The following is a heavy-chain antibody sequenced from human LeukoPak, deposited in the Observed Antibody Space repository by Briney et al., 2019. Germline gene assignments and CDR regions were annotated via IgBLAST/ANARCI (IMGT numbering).Heavy chain of an antibody. Sequence: GGSLRLSCEASGFTFSSYWMGWVRQAPGKGLEWVAHIKEDESDEYYVDSVRGRFTASRDNAKNSVNLQMNSLRAEDTAVYYCARWRGRQSEFDYWGQGTLVTVSS. CDR1: GFTFSSYW. CDR2: IKEDESDE. J-gene: IGHJ4*02. V-gene: IGHV3-7*01. CDR3: ARWRGRQSEFDY. D-gene: IGHD1-1*01.